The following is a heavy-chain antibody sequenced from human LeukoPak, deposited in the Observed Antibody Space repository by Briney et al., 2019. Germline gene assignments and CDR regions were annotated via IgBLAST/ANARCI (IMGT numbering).Heavy chain of an antibody. J-gene: IGHJ5*02. CDR3: ARGGDYYDSSGYNWFDP. CDR2: IIPIFGTA. D-gene: IGHD3-22*01. Sequence: GASVKVSCKASGGTFSSYAISWVRQAPGQGLEWMGRIIPIFGTANYALRFQGRVTITADKSTSTAYMELSSLRSEDTAVYYCARGGDYYDSSGYNWFDPWGQGTLVTVSS. V-gene: IGHV1-69*06. CDR1: GGTFSSYA.